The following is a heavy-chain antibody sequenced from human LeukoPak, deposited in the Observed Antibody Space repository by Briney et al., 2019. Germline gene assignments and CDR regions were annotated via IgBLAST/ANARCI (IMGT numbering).Heavy chain of an antibody. CDR3: ARDSTVTTKAPLNY. D-gene: IGHD4-17*01. CDR2: ISAYNGNT. Sequence: ASVKVSCKASGYTFTSYGISWVRQAPGQGLEWMGWISAYNGNTNYAQKLQGRVTMTTDTSTSTAYMELRSPRSDDTAVYYCARDSTVTTKAPLNYWGQGTLVTVSS. J-gene: IGHJ4*02. V-gene: IGHV1-18*01. CDR1: GYTFTSYG.